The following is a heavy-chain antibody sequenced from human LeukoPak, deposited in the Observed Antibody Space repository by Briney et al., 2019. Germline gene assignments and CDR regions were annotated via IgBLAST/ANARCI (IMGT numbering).Heavy chain of an antibody. D-gene: IGHD1-26*01. J-gene: IGHJ4*02. Sequence: PGGSLRLSCAASGFIVSGDFMSWVRQAPGKGLEWVSVIYSDGSTYYADSVKGRFTISRDNSKNTLGLQMTGLRAEDTAVYYCARERGRGRDSPWFDYWGQGTLVTVSS. CDR2: IYSDGST. CDR3: ARERGRGRDSPWFDY. V-gene: IGHV3-53*01. CDR1: GFIVSGDF.